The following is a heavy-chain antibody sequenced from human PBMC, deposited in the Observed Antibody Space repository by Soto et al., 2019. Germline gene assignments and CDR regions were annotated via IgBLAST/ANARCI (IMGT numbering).Heavy chain of an antibody. CDR2: ISDEGSNE. Sequence: PGGSLRLSCAASGFTFSSFGMHWVRQAPGKGLEWVAVISDEGSNEYYGDSVKGRFTISRDNSKNTLYVQMNNLRAEDTAVYCCAKNSMGDFYGMDVWGQGTTVTVSS. CDR3: AKNSMGDFYGMDV. V-gene: IGHV3-30*18. D-gene: IGHD1-26*01. CDR1: GFTFSSFG. J-gene: IGHJ6*02.